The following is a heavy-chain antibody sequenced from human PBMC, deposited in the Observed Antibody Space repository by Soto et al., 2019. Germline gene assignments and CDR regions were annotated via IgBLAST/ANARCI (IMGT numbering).Heavy chain of an antibody. Sequence: SVKVSCKASGGTFSSYAISWVRQAPGQGLEWMGGIIPIFGTANYAQKFQGRVTITADESTSTAYMELSSLRSEDAAVYYCARSKEKIVVVPAAAYYYYYGMDVWGQGTTVTVSS. CDR3: ARSKEKIVVVPAAAYYYYYGMDV. CDR1: GGTFSSYA. V-gene: IGHV1-69*13. J-gene: IGHJ6*02. CDR2: IIPIFGTA. D-gene: IGHD2-2*01.